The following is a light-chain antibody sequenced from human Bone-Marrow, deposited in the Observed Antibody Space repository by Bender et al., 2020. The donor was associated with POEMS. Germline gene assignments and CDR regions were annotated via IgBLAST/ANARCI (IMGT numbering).Light chain of an antibody. J-gene: IGLJ2*01. CDR1: NLGSKS. Sequence: SYVLTQPPSVSVAPGQTASINCGGDNLGSKSIHWYQQKAGQAPVVVVYADTERPSGIPDRFSASNSGKTTTLTISRVGARDEADYYCQVWDSSSDHVIFGGGAKLTAL. CDR2: ADT. CDR3: QVWDSSSDHVI. V-gene: IGLV3-21*02.